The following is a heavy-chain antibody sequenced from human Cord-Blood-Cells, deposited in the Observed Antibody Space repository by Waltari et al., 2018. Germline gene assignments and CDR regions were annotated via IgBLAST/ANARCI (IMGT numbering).Heavy chain of an antibody. J-gene: IGHJ4*02. Sequence: QVPLVESGGGVVQPGRSLRLSCAAYVFTFRSSGMPWVRQAPGKGVGGVAVIWDDGSKKDYADSLKGRFTISRDNSKNTLYLQMNSLRAEDTAVYYCASEYSSSFDYWGQGTLVTVSS. CDR1: VFTFRSSG. CDR2: IWDDGSKK. D-gene: IGHD6-6*01. V-gene: IGHV3-33*01. CDR3: ASEYSSSFDY.